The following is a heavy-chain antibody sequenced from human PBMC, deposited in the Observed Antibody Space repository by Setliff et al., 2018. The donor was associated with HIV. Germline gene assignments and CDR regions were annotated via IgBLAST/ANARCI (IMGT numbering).Heavy chain of an antibody. CDR3: ARLGRAIDDGGSSLRLDF. CDR2: ISSSGTT. D-gene: IGHD2-15*01. V-gene: IGHV4-4*09. CDR1: DDSFSNYD. Sequence: SETLSLTCVVSDDSFSNYDWTWIRQPPGKALQWIGYISSSGTTNYNPSLRSRVTISIVTSNTHFSLWLRSVTAADTATYFCARLGRAIDDGGSSLRLDFWGQGMLVTVS. J-gene: IGHJ4*02.